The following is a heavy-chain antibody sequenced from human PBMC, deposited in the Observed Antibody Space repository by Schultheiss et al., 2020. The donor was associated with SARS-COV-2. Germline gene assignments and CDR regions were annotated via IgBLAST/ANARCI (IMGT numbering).Heavy chain of an antibody. Sequence: GESLKISCKASGYTFTGYYMHWVRQAPGQGLEWMGWINPNSGGTNYAQKFQGRVTMTRDTSISTAYMELSRLRSDDTAVYYCASRNPQWGVISAFDIWGQGTMVTVSS. CDR3: ASRNPQWGVISAFDI. CDR1: GYTFTGYY. V-gene: IGHV1-2*02. D-gene: IGHD3-10*01. CDR2: INPNSGGT. J-gene: IGHJ3*02.